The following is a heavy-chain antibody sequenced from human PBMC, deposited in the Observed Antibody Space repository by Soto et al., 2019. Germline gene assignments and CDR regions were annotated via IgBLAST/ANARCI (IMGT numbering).Heavy chain of an antibody. J-gene: IGHJ6*02. CDR1: GFSFSTYS. CDR2: ISSRSYTI. D-gene: IGHD6-6*01. V-gene: IGHV3-48*02. Sequence: EVQLVESGGGLVQPGGSLRLSCAASGFSFSTYSMNWVRQAPGQGLEWVSYISSRSYTIYYVDSVKGRFTISRDNAKNSLYLQMNSLRDEDTAVYYCARGGSSSDNGMDVWGQGTTVTMSS. CDR3: ARGGSSSDNGMDV.